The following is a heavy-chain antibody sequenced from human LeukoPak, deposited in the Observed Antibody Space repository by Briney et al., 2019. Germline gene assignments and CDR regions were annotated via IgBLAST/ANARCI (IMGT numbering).Heavy chain of an antibody. D-gene: IGHD3-9*01. CDR2: INAGNGNT. CDR3: ARGYDILTGYYYFDY. V-gene: IGHV1-3*01. CDR1: GYTFTSYA. J-gene: IGHJ4*02. Sequence: EASVKVSCKASGYTFTSYAMHWVRQAPGQRLEWMGWINAGNGNTKYSQKFQGRVTITRDTSASTAYMELSSLRSEDTAVYYCARGYDILTGYYYFDYWGQGTLVTVSS.